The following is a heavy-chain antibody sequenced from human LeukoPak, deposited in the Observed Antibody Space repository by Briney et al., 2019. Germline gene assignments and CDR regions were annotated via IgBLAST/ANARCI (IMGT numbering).Heavy chain of an antibody. V-gene: IGHV4-39*01. CDR1: GGSISSNTYY. J-gene: IGHJ2*01. Sequence: SETLSLTCTVSGGSISSNTYYWGWIRQPPGKGLEWIGSRYYSGSTYYNPSLKSRVTISVDTSKNQFSLKLSSVTAADTAVYYCARRRVSQNYCSGGPCYSVFWYFDLWGRGTLVTVSS. D-gene: IGHD2-15*01. CDR2: RYYSGST. CDR3: ARRRVSQNYCSGGPCYSVFWYFDL.